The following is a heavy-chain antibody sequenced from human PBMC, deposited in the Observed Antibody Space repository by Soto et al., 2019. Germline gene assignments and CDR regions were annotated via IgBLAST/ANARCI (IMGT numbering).Heavy chain of an antibody. J-gene: IGHJ3*02. CDR1: GYTFTSYA. V-gene: IGHV1-3*01. D-gene: IGHD2-15*01. CDR3: AREVVVVVAATGRSFDI. CDR2: INAGNGNT. Sequence: ASVKVSCKASGYTFTSYAMHWVRQAPGQRLEWMGWINAGNGNTKYSQKFQGRVTITRDTSASTAYMELSSLRSEDTAVYYCAREVVVVVAATGRSFDIWGQGTMVTVSS.